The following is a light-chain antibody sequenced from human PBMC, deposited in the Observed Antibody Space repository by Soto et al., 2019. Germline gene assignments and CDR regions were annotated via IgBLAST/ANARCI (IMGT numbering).Light chain of an antibody. Sequence: QSVLTQPRSVSGSPGQSVTISCTGSSSDVVVYNYLSWYQQHPGKAPKLIIYEVSNRPSGVSNRFSGSKSANAASLTISGLQPEDEADYYCSSYTSTTSYVFGTGTKVTVL. V-gene: IGLV2-14*01. CDR2: EVS. CDR1: SSDVVVYNY. J-gene: IGLJ1*01. CDR3: SSYTSTTSYV.